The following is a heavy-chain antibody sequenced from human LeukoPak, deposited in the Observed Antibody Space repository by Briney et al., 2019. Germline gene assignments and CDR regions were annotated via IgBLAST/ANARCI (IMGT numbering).Heavy chain of an antibody. D-gene: IGHD6-13*01. J-gene: IGHJ5*02. V-gene: IGHV3-23*01. CDR3: AKDGIAAAGPDWFDP. CDR2: ISGSGGST. Sequence: GGSLRLSCAASGFTFGSYAMGWVRQAPGKGLEWVSAISGSGGSTYYADSVKGRFTISRDNSKNTLYLQMNSLRAEDTAVYYCAKDGIAAAGPDWFDPWGQGTLVTVSS. CDR1: GFTFGSYA.